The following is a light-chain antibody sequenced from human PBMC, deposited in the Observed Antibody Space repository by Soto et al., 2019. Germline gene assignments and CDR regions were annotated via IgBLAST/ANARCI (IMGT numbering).Light chain of an antibody. CDR3: SSYTSSSTRV. J-gene: IGLJ2*01. V-gene: IGLV2-14*01. Sequence: QSALTQPASVSGSPGQSITISCTGTSSDVGGYNYVSWYQQHPGKAPKLMIYEVINRPSGVSYRFSGSKSGNTASLTISGLQAEDEADYYCSSYTSSSTRVFGGGTKLTVL. CDR1: SSDVGGYNY. CDR2: EVI.